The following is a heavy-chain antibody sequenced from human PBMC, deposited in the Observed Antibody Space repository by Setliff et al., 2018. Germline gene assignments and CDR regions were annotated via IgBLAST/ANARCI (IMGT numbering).Heavy chain of an antibody. V-gene: IGHV3-33*08. D-gene: IGHD6-6*01. CDR2: IWDDGVKK. CDR1: GFTFSTYR. CDR3: ARGRNIAARLLDS. J-gene: IGHJ4*02. Sequence: GGSLRLSCAASGFTFSTYRMHWVRQAPGKGLEWVAVIWDDGVKKYHADSVKGRLTISRDNAWDSLYLQMNSLGAEDTAVYYCARGRNIAARLLDSWGQGTLVTVSS.